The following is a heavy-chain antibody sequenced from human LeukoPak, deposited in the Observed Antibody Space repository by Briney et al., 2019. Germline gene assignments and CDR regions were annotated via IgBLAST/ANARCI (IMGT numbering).Heavy chain of an antibody. CDR2: TYTSGST. V-gene: IGHV4-4*07. Sequence: KASETLSLTCTVSGGSISSYYWSWIRQPAGKGLEWIGRTYTSGSTNYNPSLKSRVTMSVDTSKNQFSLKLSSVTAADTAVYYCARDSTGYGSGSPTSIYYYYYMDVWGKGTTVTVSS. CDR3: ARDSTGYGSGSPTSIYYYYYMDV. D-gene: IGHD3-10*01. CDR1: GGSISSYY. J-gene: IGHJ6*03.